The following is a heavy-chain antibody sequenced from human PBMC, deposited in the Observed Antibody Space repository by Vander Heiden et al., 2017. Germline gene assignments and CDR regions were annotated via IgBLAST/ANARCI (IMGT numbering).Heavy chain of an antibody. CDR1: GFTFSSYG. D-gene: IGHD2-15*01. CDR3: AKDPMEVDCSGGYCYPDY. CDR2: IAYDGSNK. J-gene: IGHJ4*01. V-gene: IGHV3-30*18. Sequence: QVQLVESGGGVVQPGRSLRLSCAASGFTFSSYGMHWVRQAPGKGLEWVAVIAYDGSNKYYADSVKGRVTISRDNSKNTLYRQMNSLRSKETAVYYCAKDPMEVDCSGGYCYPDYWGHGTLVTVSS.